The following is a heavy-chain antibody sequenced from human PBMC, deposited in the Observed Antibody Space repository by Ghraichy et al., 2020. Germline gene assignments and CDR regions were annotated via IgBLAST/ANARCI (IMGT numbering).Heavy chain of an antibody. D-gene: IGHD2-2*01. Sequence: ASVKVSCKASGYTFTSYGISWVRQAPGQGLEWMGWISAYNGNTNYAQKLQGRVTMTTDTSTSTAYMELRSLRSDDTAVYYCARSTWDIVVVPAANDYWGQGTLVTVSS. CDR1: GYTFTSYG. CDR3: ARSTWDIVVVPAANDY. CDR2: ISAYNGNT. V-gene: IGHV1-18*01. J-gene: IGHJ4*02.